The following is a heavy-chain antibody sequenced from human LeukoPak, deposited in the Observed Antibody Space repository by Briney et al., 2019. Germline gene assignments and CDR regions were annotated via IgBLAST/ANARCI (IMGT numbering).Heavy chain of an antibody. Sequence: GGSLRLSCAASGFTFSSYGMHWVRQAPGKGLECVAVIWYDGSNKYYADSVKGRFTISRDNSKNTLYLQMNSLRAEDTAVYYCARGNTAMVTWGQGTLVTVSS. V-gene: IGHV3-33*01. CDR3: ARGNTAMVT. J-gene: IGHJ4*02. CDR1: GFTFSSYG. CDR2: IWYDGSNK. D-gene: IGHD5-18*01.